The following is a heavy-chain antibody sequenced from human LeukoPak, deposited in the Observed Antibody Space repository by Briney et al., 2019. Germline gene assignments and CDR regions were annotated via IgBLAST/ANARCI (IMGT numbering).Heavy chain of an antibody. Sequence: PSETLSLTCTVSGGSISSYYWSWIRQPPGKGLEWIGYIYYSGSTNYNPSLKSRVTISVDTSKNQFSLKLSSVTAADTAVYYCARNVYYYGSGSYSWFDPWGQGTLVTVSS. V-gene: IGHV4-59*01. CDR1: GGSISSYY. CDR2: IYYSGST. CDR3: ARNVYYYGSGSYSWFDP. J-gene: IGHJ5*02. D-gene: IGHD3-10*01.